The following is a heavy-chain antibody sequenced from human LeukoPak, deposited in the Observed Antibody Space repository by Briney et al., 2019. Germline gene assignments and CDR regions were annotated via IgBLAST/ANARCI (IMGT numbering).Heavy chain of an antibody. CDR2: INQDAGTT. J-gene: IGHJ3*02. Sequence: PGGSLRLSCVASRFSFTSYWMSWVRQAPGKGLEFVANINQDAGTTNYVDSVKGRFTISRHNAENSLYLQMSSLRAEDTALYYCARDPGWSSFDIWGQGIMVTV. V-gene: IGHV3-7*01. D-gene: IGHD2-15*01. CDR1: RFSFTSYW. CDR3: ARDPGWSSFDI.